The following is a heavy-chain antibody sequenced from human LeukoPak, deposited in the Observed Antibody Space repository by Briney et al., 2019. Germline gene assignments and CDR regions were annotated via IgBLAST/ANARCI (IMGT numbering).Heavy chain of an antibody. V-gene: IGHV4-34*01. CDR1: GGSFSGYY. D-gene: IGHD6-19*01. J-gene: IGHJ4*02. CDR3: ARGARRLADDY. Sequence: SETLSLTCAVYGGSFSGYYWSWIRHPPGKGLEWIGEINHSGSTNYNPSLKSRVTISVDTSKNQFSLKLSSVTAADTAVYYCARGARRLADDYWGQGTLVTVSS. CDR2: INHSGST.